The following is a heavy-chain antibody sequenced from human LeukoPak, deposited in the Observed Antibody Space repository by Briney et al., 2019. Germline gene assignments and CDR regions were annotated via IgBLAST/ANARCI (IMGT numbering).Heavy chain of an antibody. D-gene: IGHD2-2*02. CDR2: TYYRSKWYN. CDR3: ARVSCSNTSCYKGNYFDY. J-gene: IGHJ4*02. CDR1: GDSVSSNSAA. V-gene: IGHV6-1*01. Sequence: SQTLSLTCAISGDSVSSNSAAWNWIRQSPSRGLEWLGRTYYRSKWYNDYAVSVKSRITINPDTSKNQFSLQLNSVTPEDTAVYYCARVSCSNTSCYKGNYFDYWGQGTLVTVSS.